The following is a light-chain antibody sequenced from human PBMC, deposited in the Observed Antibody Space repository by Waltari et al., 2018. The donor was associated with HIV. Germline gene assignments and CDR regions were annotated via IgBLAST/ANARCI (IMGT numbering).Light chain of an antibody. CDR3: VAWDDSLNGWV. CDR1: SSNIGSNT. J-gene: IGLJ3*02. V-gene: IGLV1-44*01. CDR2: SNN. Sequence: QSVLTQPPSASGTPGQRVTISCYGGSSNIGSNTVNWYPQLPGTAPKLLIYSNNQRPSWVPDRFTGSKSGTSASLAISGLQSEDDADYYCVAWDDSLNGWVFGGGTKLTVL.